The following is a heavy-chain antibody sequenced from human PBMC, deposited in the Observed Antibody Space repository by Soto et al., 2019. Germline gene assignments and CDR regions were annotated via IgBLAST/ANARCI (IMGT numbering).Heavy chain of an antibody. D-gene: IGHD4-4*01. Sequence: SEILSLTCTVSGGSISSYYWSWIRQPPGKGLEWIGYIYYSGSTNYNPSLKSRVTISVDTSKNQFSLKLSSVTAADTAVYYCARASVSRFDYWGQGTLVTVSS. CDR2: IYYSGST. J-gene: IGHJ4*02. CDR3: ARASVSRFDY. V-gene: IGHV4-59*01. CDR1: GGSISSYY.